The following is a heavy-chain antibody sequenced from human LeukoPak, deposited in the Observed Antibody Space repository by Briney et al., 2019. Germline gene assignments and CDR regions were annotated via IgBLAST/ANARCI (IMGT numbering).Heavy chain of an antibody. CDR1: GYSFTSYW. Sequence: GESPKISCKGSGYSFTSYWIGWVRQMPGKGLEWMGIIYPGDSDTRYSPSFQGQVTISADKSISTAYLQWSSLKASDTAMYYCARGSTIFGVVFDYWGQGTLVTVSS. D-gene: IGHD3-3*01. CDR3: ARGSTIFGVVFDY. CDR2: IYPGDSDT. J-gene: IGHJ4*02. V-gene: IGHV5-51*01.